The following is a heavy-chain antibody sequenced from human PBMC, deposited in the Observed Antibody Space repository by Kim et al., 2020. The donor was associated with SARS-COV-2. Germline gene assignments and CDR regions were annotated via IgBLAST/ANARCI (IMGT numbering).Heavy chain of an antibody. V-gene: IGHV4-39*01. D-gene: IGHD3-3*01. CDR3: ARIPKITIFGVVMPTLDAFDI. CDR1: GGSISSSSYY. J-gene: IGHJ3*02. Sequence: SETLSLTCTVSGGSISSSSYYWGWIRQPPGKGLEWIGSIYYSGSTYYNPSLKSRVTISVDTSKNQFSLKLSSVTAADTAVYYCARIPKITIFGVVMPTLDAFDIWGQGTMVTVSS. CDR2: IYYSGST.